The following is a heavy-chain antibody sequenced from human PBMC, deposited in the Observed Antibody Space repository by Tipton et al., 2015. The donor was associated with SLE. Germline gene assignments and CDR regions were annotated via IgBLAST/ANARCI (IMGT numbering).Heavy chain of an antibody. D-gene: IGHD3-16*01. J-gene: IGHJ3*02. V-gene: IGHV4-31*03. CDR2: IYHSGST. CDR1: GGSISSGGYY. CDR3: ALRGHDAFDI. Sequence: TLSLTCTVSGGSISSGGYYWSWIRQHPGKGLEWIGYIYHSGSTYYNPSLKSRVTISVDRSKNQFSLKLSSVTAADTAAYYCALRGHDAFDIWGQGTMVTVSS.